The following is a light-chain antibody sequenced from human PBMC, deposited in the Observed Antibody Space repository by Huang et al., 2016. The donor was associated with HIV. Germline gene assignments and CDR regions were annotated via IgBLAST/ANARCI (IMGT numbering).Light chain of an antibody. CDR3: QQYNNWPPWT. V-gene: IGKV3-15*01. J-gene: IGKJ1*01. CDR1: QSCSSN. Sequence: EIVMTQSPATLSVSPGERATLSCRASQSCSSNLAWYQQKPGQAPRPLIYGASTRATGIPARFSGSGSGTEFTLTISSLQSEDFAVYYCQQYNNWPPWTFGQGTKVEIK. CDR2: GAS.